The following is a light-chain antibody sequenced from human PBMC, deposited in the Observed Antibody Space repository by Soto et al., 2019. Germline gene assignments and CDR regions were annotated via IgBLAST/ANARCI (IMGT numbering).Light chain of an antibody. Sequence: QSVLTQPPSASGTPGQRVTISCSGSSSNIGSNTVNWYLQLPGTAPKLLIYNNNQRPSGVPDRFSGSKSGTSASLAISGLQSDDEADYYCAAWDDSLNGRVFGGGTKLTVL. CDR2: NNN. V-gene: IGLV1-44*01. CDR1: SSNIGSNT. J-gene: IGLJ3*02. CDR3: AAWDDSLNGRV.